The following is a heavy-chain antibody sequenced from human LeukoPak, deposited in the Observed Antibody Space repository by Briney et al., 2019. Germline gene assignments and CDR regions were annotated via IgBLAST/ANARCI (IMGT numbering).Heavy chain of an antibody. Sequence: GASVKVSCKSAGYTFTVYNMHWVRQAPGQGLGWMGWINPNSGGTNYAQKFQGRVTMTRDTSISTAYMELSRLRSDDTAVYYCARGGPPIQLWPYYYYYGMDVWGQGTTVTVSS. CDR2: INPNSGGT. CDR1: GYTFTVYN. D-gene: IGHD5-18*01. V-gene: IGHV1-2*02. J-gene: IGHJ6*02. CDR3: ARGGPPIQLWPYYYYYGMDV.